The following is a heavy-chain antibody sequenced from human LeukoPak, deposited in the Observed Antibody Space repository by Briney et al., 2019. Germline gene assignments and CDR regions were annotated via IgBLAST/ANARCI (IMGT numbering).Heavy chain of an antibody. V-gene: IGHV1-3*01. D-gene: IGHD4-17*01. CDR2: INAGNGNT. Sequence: ASVKVSCKASGYTFTSYAMYWVRQAPGQRLEWMGWINAGNGNTKYSQKFQGRVTITRDTSASTVYMELTSLRSEDTAVYYCGRSDYGEYGITYWGQGTLVTVSS. J-gene: IGHJ4*02. CDR3: GRSDYGEYGITY. CDR1: GYTFTSYA.